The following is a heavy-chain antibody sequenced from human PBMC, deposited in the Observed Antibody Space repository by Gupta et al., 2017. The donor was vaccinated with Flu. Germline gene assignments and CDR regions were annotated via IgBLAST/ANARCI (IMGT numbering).Heavy chain of an antibody. Sequence: GDTFSSYAITWVRQAPGQGLEWIGGIIPVFAMPNYAQKFQGRVTITADDSTSTAFMELTSLTSDDTAVYYCARARLLSGYYYYMDVWGKGTTVTVSS. V-gene: IGHV1-69*01. CDR2: IIPVFAMP. D-gene: IGHD1-1*01. CDR1: GDTFSSYA. CDR3: ARARLLSGYYYYMDV. J-gene: IGHJ6*03.